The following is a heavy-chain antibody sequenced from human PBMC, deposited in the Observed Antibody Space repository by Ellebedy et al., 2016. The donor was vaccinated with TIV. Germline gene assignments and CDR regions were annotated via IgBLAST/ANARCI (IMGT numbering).Heavy chain of an antibody. D-gene: IGHD2-21*01. Sequence: GGSLRLXXAASGFLFNQYGMHWVRQAPGKGLEWVAVIANDGRNKYYGDSVKGRFTISRDNSKNTLYLQMNSLKVEDTAVYYCANMAWGNEDYSVDSWGQGTLVTASS. J-gene: IGHJ5*01. CDR1: GFLFNQYG. CDR2: IANDGRNK. V-gene: IGHV3-30*18. CDR3: ANMAWGNEDYSVDS.